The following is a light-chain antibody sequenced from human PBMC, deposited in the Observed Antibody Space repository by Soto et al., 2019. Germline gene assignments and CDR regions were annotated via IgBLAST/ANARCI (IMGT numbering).Light chain of an antibody. J-gene: IGLJ3*02. CDR3: CSYAGNSLWV. CDR2: DVS. CDR1: SSDVGGYNY. Sequence: QSALTQPRPVSGSPGQSVTISCTGTSSDVGGYNYVSWYQQHPGKAPKLMIYDVSKWPSGVPDRFSGSKSGNTASLTISGLQAEDDADYYCCSYAGNSLWVFGGGTKLIVL. V-gene: IGLV2-11*01.